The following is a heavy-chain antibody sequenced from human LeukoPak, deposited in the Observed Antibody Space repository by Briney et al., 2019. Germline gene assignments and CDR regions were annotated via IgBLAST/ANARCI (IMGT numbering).Heavy chain of an antibody. CDR2: IYHSGST. CDR1: GYSISSGYY. CDR3: ARDRRGYCSGGSCFDDAFDI. D-gene: IGHD2-15*01. J-gene: IGHJ3*02. V-gene: IGHV4-38-2*02. Sequence: SETLSLTCTVSGYSISSGYYWGWIRQPPGKGLEWIGSIYHSGSTYYNPSLKSRVTISVDTSKNQFSLKLSSVTAADTAVYYCARDRRGYCSGGSCFDDAFDIWGQGTLVTVSS.